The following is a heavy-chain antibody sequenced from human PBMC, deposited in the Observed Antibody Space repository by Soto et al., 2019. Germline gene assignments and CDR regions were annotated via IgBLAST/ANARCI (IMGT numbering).Heavy chain of an antibody. D-gene: IGHD3-10*01. V-gene: IGHV4-4*02. Sequence: SETLSLTCAVSGGSISSSNWWSWVRQPPGKGLQWIGEIYHSGSTNYIPSLKSRVTISVDKSRNQFSLKLSSVTAADTAVYYCARRWGEGRVDYWGQGTLVTVSS. J-gene: IGHJ4*02. CDR2: IYHSGST. CDR3: ARRWGEGRVDY. CDR1: GGSISSSNW.